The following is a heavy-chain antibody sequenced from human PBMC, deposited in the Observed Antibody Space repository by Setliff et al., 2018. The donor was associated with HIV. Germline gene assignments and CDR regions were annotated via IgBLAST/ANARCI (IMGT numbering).Heavy chain of an antibody. V-gene: IGHV1-18*01. J-gene: IGHJ4*02. CDR1: GYTFTSYG. D-gene: IGHD3-22*01. CDR2: ISAYNVNT. CDR3: ARDYYDSSGYIFFPGLPDY. Sequence: ASVKVSCKASGYTFTSYGISWVRQAPGQGLEWMGWISAYNVNTNYAQKLQGRVTMTTDTSTRTAYMELRSLRSDDTAVYYCARDYYDSSGYIFFPGLPDYWGQGTLVTVSS.